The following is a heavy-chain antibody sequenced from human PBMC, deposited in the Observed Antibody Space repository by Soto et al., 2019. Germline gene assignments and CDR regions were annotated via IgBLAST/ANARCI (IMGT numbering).Heavy chain of an antibody. CDR1: GYTFTGYY. D-gene: IGHD6-13*01. CDR2: INPNSGGT. J-gene: IGHJ4*02. CDR3: ARELRHRSRQLVSHPTAY. Sequence: ASVKVSCKASGYTFTGYYMHWVRQAPGQGLGWMGWINPNSGGTNYAQKFQGRVTMTRDTSISTAYMELSRLRSDDTAVYYCARELRHRSRQLVSHPTAYWGQGTLVTVSS. V-gene: IGHV1-2*02.